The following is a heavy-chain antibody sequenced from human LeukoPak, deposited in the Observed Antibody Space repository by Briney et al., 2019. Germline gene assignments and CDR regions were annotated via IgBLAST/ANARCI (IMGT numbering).Heavy chain of an antibody. J-gene: IGHJ5*02. Sequence: SVKVSCKASGGTFSSYAISWVRQAPGQGLEWMGGIIPIFGTANYAQKFQGRVTITADESTSTAYMELSSLRSEDTAVYYCARGVVDATDNWFDPWGQGTVVTLFS. CDR2: IIPIFGTA. V-gene: IGHV1-69*01. D-gene: IGHD2-15*01. CDR1: GGTFSSYA. CDR3: ARGVVDATDNWFDP.